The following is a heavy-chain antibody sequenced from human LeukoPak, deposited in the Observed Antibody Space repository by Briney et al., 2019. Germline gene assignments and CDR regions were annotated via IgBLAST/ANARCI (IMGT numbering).Heavy chain of an antibody. CDR1: GFRFSDYI. J-gene: IGHJ3*02. D-gene: IGHD3-22*01. Sequence: PGGSLRLSCAASGFRFSDYILDWVRQAPGKGLEWVGRIRRKRNGYTTEYAASVKGRFTISRDDLKKSLDLHMTSLKTDDTAVYYCSRDGTEGDNSVFDIWGQGTMVTVSS. CDR2: IRRKRNGYTT. V-gene: IGHV3-72*01. CDR3: SRDGTEGDNSVFDI.